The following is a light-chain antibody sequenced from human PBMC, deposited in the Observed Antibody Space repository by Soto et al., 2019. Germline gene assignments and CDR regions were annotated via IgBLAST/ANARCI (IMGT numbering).Light chain of an antibody. CDR2: GAS. CDR3: QQYNNWPALT. CDR1: QSVSSN. Sequence: EIVMTQSPATLSVSPGERATLSCSASQSVSSNLAWYQQKPGQAPRLLIYGASTRTTGIPARFSGSRSGTAFTLTISSLQSEDFAVYYCQQYNNWPALTFGGGTKVEIK. V-gene: IGKV3-15*01. J-gene: IGKJ4*01.